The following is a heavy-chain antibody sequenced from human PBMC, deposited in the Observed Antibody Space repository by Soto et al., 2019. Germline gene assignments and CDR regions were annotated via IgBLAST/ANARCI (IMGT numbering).Heavy chain of an antibody. Sequence: SETLSLTCTLSGGSVRAPDWWNWVRQSPDKGLEWIAEVHISGHSNYNPSLRSRVSVSIASSXXXXXXXXXXXXXXXXXIYYCARVRQGCSANNCYFDPWGQGTQVTVSS. CDR2: VHISGHS. CDR1: GGSVRAPDW. CDR3: ARVRQGCSANNCYFDP. V-gene: IGHV4-4*02. J-gene: IGHJ5*01. D-gene: IGHD3-22*01.